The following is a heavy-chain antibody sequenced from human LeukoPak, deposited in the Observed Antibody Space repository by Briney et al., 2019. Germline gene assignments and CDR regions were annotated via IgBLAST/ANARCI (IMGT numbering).Heavy chain of an antibody. CDR3: ARVYFYVSGSRWGDYFDY. Sequence: GASVKVSCKASGYTFTGYYMHWVRQAPGQGLEWMGWINPNSGGTNYAQKFQGRVTMTRDTSISTAYMELSRLRSDDTAVYYCARVYFYVSGSRWGDYFDYWGQGTLVTVSS. CDR2: INPNSGGT. V-gene: IGHV1-2*02. J-gene: IGHJ4*02. CDR1: GYTFTGYY. D-gene: IGHD3-10*01.